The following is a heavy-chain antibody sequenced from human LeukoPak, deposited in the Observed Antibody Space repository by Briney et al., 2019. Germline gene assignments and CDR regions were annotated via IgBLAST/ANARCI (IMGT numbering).Heavy chain of an antibody. CDR1: GFTFSSYS. D-gene: IGHD2-15*01. V-gene: IGHV3-21*04. J-gene: IGHJ5*02. CDR2: ISSSSSYI. Sequence: GGSLRLSCAASGFTFSSYSMNWVRQAPGKGLEWVSSISSSSSYIYYADSVKGRFTISRDNAKNSLYLQMNSLRAEDTAVYYCAKDVVVAAANWFDPWGQGTLVTVSS. CDR3: AKDVVVAAANWFDP.